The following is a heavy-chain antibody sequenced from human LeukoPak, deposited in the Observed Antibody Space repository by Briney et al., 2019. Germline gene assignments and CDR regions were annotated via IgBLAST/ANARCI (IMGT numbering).Heavy chain of an antibody. J-gene: IGHJ4*02. CDR3: ARDLWALDSSSPMEGDY. CDR2: ISYDGSNK. CDR1: GFTFSNYA. D-gene: IGHD6-13*01. V-gene: IGHV3-30-3*01. Sequence: PGGSLRLSCAASGFTFSNYAMDWVRQAPGKGLEWVAVISYDGSNKYYADSVKGRFTISRDNSKNTLYLQMNSLRAEDTAVYYCARDLWALDSSSPMEGDYWGQGTLVTVSS.